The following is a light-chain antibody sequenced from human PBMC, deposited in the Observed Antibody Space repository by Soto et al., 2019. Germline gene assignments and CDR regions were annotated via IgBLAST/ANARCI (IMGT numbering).Light chain of an antibody. CDR3: QQSYSTPLT. CDR2: GAS. Sequence: EIVLTQSPGTLSLSPGERATLSCRASQSVSSNYLAWYQQKPGQAPRLLIYGASSRATGIPDRFSGSGSGTDFTLTISSLEPEDFATYYCQQSYSTPLTFGGGTKVEI. CDR1: QSVSSNY. J-gene: IGKJ4*01. V-gene: IGKV3-20*01.